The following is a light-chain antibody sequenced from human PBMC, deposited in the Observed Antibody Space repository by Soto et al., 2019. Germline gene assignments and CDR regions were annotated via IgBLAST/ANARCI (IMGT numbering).Light chain of an antibody. J-gene: IGKJ1*01. CDR3: QQYHSSPWT. Sequence: DIQMTQSPSTLSASVGDRVTITCRASQSIGSWLAWYQQKPGKAPKLLIYKASTLETGVPSRFSGSGSGSEFTLTISRLQPDDFATYYCQQYHSSPWTFGQGTKVDIK. V-gene: IGKV1-5*03. CDR1: QSIGSW. CDR2: KAS.